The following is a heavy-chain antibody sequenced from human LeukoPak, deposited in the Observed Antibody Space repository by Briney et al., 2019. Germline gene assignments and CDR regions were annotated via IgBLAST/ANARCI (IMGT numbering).Heavy chain of an antibody. CDR2: MYYSGTT. CDR1: GGSISTSSYY. D-gene: IGHD5-18*01. CDR3: ARVDTAMAYFDY. V-gene: IGHV4-39*01. Sequence: SETLSLTCTVSGGSISTSSYYWGWIRQPPGKGLEWIGNMYYSGTTYYDPSLKSRVTMSVDTSKNQFSLRLTSVAAADTAVYYCARVDTAMAYFDYWGQGTLVTVSS. J-gene: IGHJ4*02.